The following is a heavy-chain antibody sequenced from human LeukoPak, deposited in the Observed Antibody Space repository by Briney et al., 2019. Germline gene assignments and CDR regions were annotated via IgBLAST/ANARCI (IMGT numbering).Heavy chain of an antibody. D-gene: IGHD3-3*01. CDR1: GFTFSDYY. CDR2: ISSSGSTI. J-gene: IGHJ2*01. Sequence: PGGSLRLSCAASGFTFSDYYMSWIRQAPGKGLEWVSYISSSGSTIYYADSVKGRFTISRDNAKNSLYLQMNSLRAEDTAVYYCARDQEAGPYDHWYFDLWGRGTLVTVSS. V-gene: IGHV3-11*01. CDR3: ARDQEAGPYDHWYFDL.